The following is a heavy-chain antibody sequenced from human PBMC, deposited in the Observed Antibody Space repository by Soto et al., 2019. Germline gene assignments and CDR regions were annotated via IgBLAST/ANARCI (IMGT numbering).Heavy chain of an antibody. D-gene: IGHD6-6*01. V-gene: IGHV4-39*07. Sequence: SETLSLTCTVSGGSISSSSYYWGWIRQPPGKGLEWIGSIYYSGSTYYNPSLKSRVTISVDTSKNQFSLKLSSVTAADTAVYYCAREWSSIAARPDAFDIWGQGTMVTVSS. CDR2: IYYSGST. CDR3: AREWSSIAARPDAFDI. J-gene: IGHJ3*02. CDR1: GGSISSSSYY.